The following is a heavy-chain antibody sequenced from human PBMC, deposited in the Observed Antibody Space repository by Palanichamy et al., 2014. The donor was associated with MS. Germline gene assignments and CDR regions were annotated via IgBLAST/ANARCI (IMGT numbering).Heavy chain of an antibody. D-gene: IGHD2-2*02. J-gene: IGHJ6*02. CDR1: GGSISSSNW. CDR3: AREAVVPAATPPLYYYYGMDV. CDR2: IYHSGST. V-gene: IGHV4-4*02. Sequence: QVQLQESGPGLVKPSGTLSLTCAVSGGSISSSNWWSWVRQPPGKGLEWIGEIYHSGSTNYNPSLKSRVTISVDKSKNQFSLKLSSATAADTAVYYCAREAVVPAATPPLYYYYGMDVWGQGTTVTVSS.